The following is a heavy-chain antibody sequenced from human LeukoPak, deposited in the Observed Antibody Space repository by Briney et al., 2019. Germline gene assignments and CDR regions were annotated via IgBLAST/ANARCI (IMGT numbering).Heavy chain of an antibody. Sequence: SETLSLTCAVYGGSFSGYYWSWIRQPPGKGLEWIGEINHSGSTNYNPSLKSRVTISVDTSKNQFSLKLSSVTAADTAVYYCARHPRSYPLDYWGQGTLATVSS. CDR3: ARHPRSYPLDY. V-gene: IGHV4-34*01. CDR1: GGSFSGYY. D-gene: IGHD1-26*01. CDR2: INHSGST. J-gene: IGHJ4*02.